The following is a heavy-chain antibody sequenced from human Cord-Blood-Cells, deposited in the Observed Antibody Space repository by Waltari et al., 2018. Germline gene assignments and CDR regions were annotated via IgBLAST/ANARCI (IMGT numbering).Heavy chain of an antibody. D-gene: IGHD6-19*01. CDR1: GFTFADYA. V-gene: IGHV3-43*02. CDR3: AKDGPNSSGWNGGDY. Sequence: EVQLVESGGGVVQPGGSLRLSCAASGFTFADYAMHWVRQAPGKGLGWVSLISGDGGSTYHADSVKGRFTISRDNSKNSLYLQMNSLRTEDTALYYCAKDGPNSSGWNGGDYWGQGTLVTVSS. CDR2: ISGDGGST. J-gene: IGHJ4*02.